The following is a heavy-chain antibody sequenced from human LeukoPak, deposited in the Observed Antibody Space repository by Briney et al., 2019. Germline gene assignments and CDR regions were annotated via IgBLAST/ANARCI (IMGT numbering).Heavy chain of an antibody. D-gene: IGHD5-12*01. CDR1: GFTFSNHG. J-gene: IGHJ4*02. V-gene: IGHV3-33*01. CDR2: IWYDGSKK. CDR3: AVYSGSDWELNY. Sequence: PGRSLRLSCAASGFTFSNHGLYWVRHAQGKGQERVAIIWYDGSKKYYGDSVKGRFTVSRDNSKNTLYLQMNSLRAEDTAVYYCAVYSGSDWELNYWAQGTLVTVSS.